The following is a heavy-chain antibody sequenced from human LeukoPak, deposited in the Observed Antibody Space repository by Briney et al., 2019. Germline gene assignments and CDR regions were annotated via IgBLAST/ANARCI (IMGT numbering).Heavy chain of an antibody. CDR3: AREVNTMVRGVIGLDP. CDR1: GGTFSSYT. Sequence: SEKVSCKASGGTFSSYTISWVRQAPGQGLKWMGRIIPILGIANYAQKFQGRVTITAYKSTSTAYMELSSLRSEDTAVYYCAREVNTMVRGVIGLDPWGQGTLVTVSS. V-gene: IGHV1-69*04. J-gene: IGHJ5*02. CDR2: IIPILGIA. D-gene: IGHD3-10*01.